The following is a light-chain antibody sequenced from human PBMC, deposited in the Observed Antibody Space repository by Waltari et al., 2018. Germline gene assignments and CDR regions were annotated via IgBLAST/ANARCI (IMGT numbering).Light chain of an antibody. CDR1: QSVSRT. CDR2: GAS. V-gene: IGKV3-20*01. J-gene: IGKJ1*01. Sequence: EIVLTQSPGILSLSPGERATLSCRASQSVSRTLAWYQQEPGQAPRLLIYGASTRATGNPDRFRCCGSGTDFSLTISRLEPEDFAVYYCQHYVRLPATFGQGTKVEIK. CDR3: QHYVRLPAT.